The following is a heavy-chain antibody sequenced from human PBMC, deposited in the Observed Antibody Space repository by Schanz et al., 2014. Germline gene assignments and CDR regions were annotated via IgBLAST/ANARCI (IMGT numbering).Heavy chain of an antibody. J-gene: IGHJ5*02. CDR3: ARNPNRCHEKDL. V-gene: IGHV3-53*01. CDR1: GYTVSSNY. Sequence: VQLVESGGGLVKPGGSLRLSCAASGYTVSSNYMSWVRQAPGKGLEWVSVIYNGGGGRTYYADSVKGRFTISSDNSKNTVFLQMNSLRGEDTAVYYWARNPNRCHEKDLRGQGTLVTVSS. D-gene: IGHD2-8*01. CDR2: IYNGGGGRT.